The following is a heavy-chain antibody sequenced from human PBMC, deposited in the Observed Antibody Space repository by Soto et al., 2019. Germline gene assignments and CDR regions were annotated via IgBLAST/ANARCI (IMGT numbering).Heavy chain of an antibody. D-gene: IGHD2-15*01. Sequence: EVQLLESGGGLVQPGGSLRLSCAASGFTFSSYAMSWVRQAPGKGLEWVSAISGSGGSTYYADSVKGRFTISRDNSKNTLYLQMNSLRAEDTAVYYCAKEHYAPLELYCSGGSCYSAGYWGQGTLVTVSS. J-gene: IGHJ4*02. CDR2: ISGSGGST. CDR3: AKEHYAPLELYCSGGSCYSAGY. V-gene: IGHV3-23*01. CDR1: GFTFSSYA.